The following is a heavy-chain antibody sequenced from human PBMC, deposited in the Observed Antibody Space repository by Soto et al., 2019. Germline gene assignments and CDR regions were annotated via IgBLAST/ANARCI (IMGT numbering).Heavy chain of an antibody. CDR2: IYYSGST. J-gene: IGHJ4*02. Sequence: PSETLSLTXTVSGGSISSYYWSWIRQPPGKGLEWIGYIYYSGSTIYNPSLKSRVTISVDTSKNQFSLKLSSVTAADTAVYYCARARYDSSGYYYFDYWGQGTLVTVSS. CDR3: ARARYDSSGYYYFDY. CDR1: GGSISSYY. D-gene: IGHD3-22*01. V-gene: IGHV4-59*01.